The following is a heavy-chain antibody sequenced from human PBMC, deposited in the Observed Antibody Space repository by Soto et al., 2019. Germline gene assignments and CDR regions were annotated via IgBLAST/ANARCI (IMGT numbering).Heavy chain of an antibody. D-gene: IGHD1-26*01. CDR1: EGTFNSHV. CDR3: ARGDTLVESSQKYYQSGLDV. Sequence: QVQLVQSRAEVKKPGSSVRVSCRAAEGTFNSHVVSWVRQSPGQGLQWMGGILPLFGTTNYSHQLEGRVTMTADSSTSTSDLGLSGLTPGDMSVYYFARGDTLVESSQKYYQSGLDVWGPGTTVIVSS. J-gene: IGHJ6*02. V-gene: IGHV1-69*01. CDR2: ILPLFGTT.